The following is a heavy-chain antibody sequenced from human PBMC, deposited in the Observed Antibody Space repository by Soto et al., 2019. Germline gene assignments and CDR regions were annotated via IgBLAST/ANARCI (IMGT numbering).Heavy chain of an antibody. J-gene: IGHJ5*02. CDR2: IYYSGNT. Sequence: SETLSLTCTVSGGSIISYYWSWIRQPPGKGLEWIGYIYYSGNTNYNPSLKSRVTISVDTSKNQFSLKLSSVTAADTAVYYCASQPWADYGGIFDPWGKGTLVTVSS. D-gene: IGHD4-17*01. CDR1: GGSIISYY. CDR3: ASQPWADYGGIFDP. V-gene: IGHV4-59*01.